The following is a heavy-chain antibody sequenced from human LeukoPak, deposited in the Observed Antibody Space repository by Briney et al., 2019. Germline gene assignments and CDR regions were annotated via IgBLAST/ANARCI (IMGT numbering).Heavy chain of an antibody. D-gene: IGHD3-16*02. J-gene: IGHJ5*02. Sequence: SETLSLTCTVSGGSINSNNCYWGWVRQPPGKGLEWIGSIYYSGNNYYNSSLKSRVTISIDTSKNQFSLRLNSVTAADTAVYYCARQLRGLRLGELSLGGNWFDPWGQGTLVTVSS. CDR2: IYYSGNN. V-gene: IGHV4-39*01. CDR3: ARQLRGLRLGELSLGGNWFDP. CDR1: GGSINSNNCY.